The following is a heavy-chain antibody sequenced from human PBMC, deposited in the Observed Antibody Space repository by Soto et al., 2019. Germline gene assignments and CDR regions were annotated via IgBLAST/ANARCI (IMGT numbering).Heavy chain of an antibody. CDR1: GFTFSIYA. Sequence: VGSLRLSCSSSGFTFSIYAMHLVRQAPGKGLEYVSSISSSSSTIYYADSEKGRFTISRDNAKNSLYLQMNSLRAEDAAVYYCARDYSSYGPFDYWGQGTLVTVSS. CDR2: ISSSSSTI. V-gene: IGHV3-48*01. CDR3: ARDYSSYGPFDY. J-gene: IGHJ4*02. D-gene: IGHD5-18*01.